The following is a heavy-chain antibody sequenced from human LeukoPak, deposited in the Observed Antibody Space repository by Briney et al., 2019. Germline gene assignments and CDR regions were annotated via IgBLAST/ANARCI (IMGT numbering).Heavy chain of an antibody. Sequence: ASVKVSCKASGYTFTSYDINWVRQATGQGLEWMGWMNPNSGNTGYAQKFQGRVTMTRNTPISTAYMELSSLRSEDTAVYYCARAGLLGTYYYDSSGPPTIDYWGQGTLVTVSS. CDR3: ARAGLLGTYYYDSSGPPTIDY. CDR2: MNPNSGNT. V-gene: IGHV1-8*01. J-gene: IGHJ4*02. CDR1: GYTFTSYD. D-gene: IGHD3-22*01.